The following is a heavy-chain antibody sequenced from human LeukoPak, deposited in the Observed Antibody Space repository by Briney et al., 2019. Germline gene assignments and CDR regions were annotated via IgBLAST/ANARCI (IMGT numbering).Heavy chain of an antibody. D-gene: IGHD1-14*01. CDR3: ARGGVVAGTNYYYYGMDV. J-gene: IGHJ6*02. CDR1: GFTFSSYE. Sequence: GGSPRLSCAASGFTFSSYEMNWVRQAPGKGLEWVSYISSSGSTIYYADSVKGRFTISRDNAKNSLYLQMNSLRAEDTAVYYCARGGVVAGTNYYYYGMDVWGQGTTVTVSS. CDR2: ISSSGSTI. V-gene: IGHV3-48*03.